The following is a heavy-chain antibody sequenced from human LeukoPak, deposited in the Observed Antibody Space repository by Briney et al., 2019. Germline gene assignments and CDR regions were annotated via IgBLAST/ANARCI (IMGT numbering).Heavy chain of an antibody. D-gene: IGHD3-22*01. J-gene: IGHJ4*02. Sequence: GGSLRLSCAASGFTFSSYWMHWVRQAPGKGLVWVSRINSDGSSTSYADSVKGRSTISRDNAKNTLYLQMNSLRAEDTAVYYCAKDLAPYYYDSSGYNQFDYWGQGTLVTVSS. CDR3: AKDLAPYYYDSSGYNQFDY. CDR1: GFTFSSYW. V-gene: IGHV3-74*01. CDR2: INSDGSST.